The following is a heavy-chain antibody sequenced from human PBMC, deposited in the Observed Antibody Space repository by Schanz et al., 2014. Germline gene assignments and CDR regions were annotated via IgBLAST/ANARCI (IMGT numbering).Heavy chain of an antibody. Sequence: EVQLLESGGGLVEPGGSLRLSCAASGFSFSSYWMHWVRQVPGKGLVWVSRIKSDGSSTSCADSVKGRFTISRDNAKNTLYLQMNSLRAEDTAVYYCARPALWFGDNCFDPWGQGTLVTVSS. CDR3: ARPALWFGDNCFDP. D-gene: IGHD3-10*01. J-gene: IGHJ5*02. V-gene: IGHV3-74*02. CDR2: IKSDGSST. CDR1: GFSFSSYW.